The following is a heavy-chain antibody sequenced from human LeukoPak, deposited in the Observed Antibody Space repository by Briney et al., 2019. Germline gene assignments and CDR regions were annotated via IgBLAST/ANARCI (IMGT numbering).Heavy chain of an antibody. V-gene: IGHV3-23*01. CDR3: GKEGGA. Sequence: GGSLRLSCAASGFRFSDFTITWVRQAPGKGPEWVSAIGGRGGSTYYADFLGGRFIISRDNSKDMVYLQMNSLKVDDTATYYCGKEGGAWGQGTKVTVSS. J-gene: IGHJ5*02. CDR1: GFRFSDFT. CDR2: IGGRGGST. D-gene: IGHD3-16*01.